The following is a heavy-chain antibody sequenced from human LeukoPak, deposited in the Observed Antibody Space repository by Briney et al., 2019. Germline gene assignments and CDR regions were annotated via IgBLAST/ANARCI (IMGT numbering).Heavy chain of an antibody. CDR1: GGSVSNSNDY. CDR2: VSYSGTT. CDR3: ARFQVGFDY. Sequence: SETLSLTCTVSGGSVSNSNDYWGWIRQPPRKGLEWIGSVSYSGTTYYNPSLKSRVTISIYTSKNQFSLKLNSVAAADTAIYFCARFQVGFDYWGQGTLVTVSS. J-gene: IGHJ4*02. V-gene: IGHV4-39*01. D-gene: IGHD3-16*01.